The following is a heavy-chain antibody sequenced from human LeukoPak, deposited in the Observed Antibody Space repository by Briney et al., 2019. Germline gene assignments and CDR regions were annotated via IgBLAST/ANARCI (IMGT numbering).Heavy chain of an antibody. J-gene: IGHJ4*02. CDR1: GFIFRHYA. CDR2: ISGSGDSI. CDR3: AKDYAVGSIDY. D-gene: IGHD3-16*01. Sequence: GGSLRLSCSASGFIFRHYAVNWVRQSPGKGLEWVSGISGSGDSIYYADSVKGRFTVSRDNSKNTVSLQMESLRAEDTALYYCAKDYAVGSIDYWGQGTLVTVSS. V-gene: IGHV3-23*01.